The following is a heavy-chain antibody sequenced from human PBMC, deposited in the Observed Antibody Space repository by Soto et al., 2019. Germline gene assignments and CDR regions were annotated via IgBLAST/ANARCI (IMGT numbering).Heavy chain of an antibody. CDR1: GFTFSSYS. CDR2: ISSSSSYI. J-gene: IGHJ6*02. CDR3: ARAGAATRRYYGMDV. V-gene: IGHV3-21*01. D-gene: IGHD6-13*01. Sequence: EVQLVESGGGLVKPGGSLRLSCAASGFTFSSYSMNWVRQAPGKGLEWVSSISSSSSYIYYADSVKGRFTISRDNAKNSLYLQMNSLRAEDTAVYYCARAGAATRRYYGMDVWGQGTTVTVSS.